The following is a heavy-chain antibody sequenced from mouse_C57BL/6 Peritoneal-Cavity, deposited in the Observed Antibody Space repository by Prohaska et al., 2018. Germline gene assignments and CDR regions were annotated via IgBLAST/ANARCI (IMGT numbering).Heavy chain of an antibody. J-gene: IGHJ2*01. CDR1: GYTFTSSW. CDR2: IHPNSGST. D-gene: IGHD1-1*01. Sequence: QVQLQQPGAELVKPGASVKLSCKASGYTFTSSWMHWVKQRPRQRLEWIGMIHPNSGSTNCNEKCKSNAALTVDKSSSTAYMQLSRLTSEDSASDYCAPITTVGLDYCGQGTTLT. CDR3: APITTVGLDY. V-gene: IGHV1-64*01.